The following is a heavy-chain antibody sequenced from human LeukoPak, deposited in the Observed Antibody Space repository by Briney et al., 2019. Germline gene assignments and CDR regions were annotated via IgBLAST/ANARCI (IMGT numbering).Heavy chain of an antibody. V-gene: IGHV1-24*01. D-gene: IGHD2-21*02. CDR2: FYPEDGET. J-gene: IGHJ4*02. Sequence: ASVKVSCKVSGYTLTELSMHWVRQAPGKGLELMGVFYPEDGETIYAKKFQGSVTMTEDTSTDTAYMELSSLRSEDTAVYYCATAVVTATTYYFDYWGQGTLVTVSS. CDR1: GYTLTELS. CDR3: ATAVVTATTYYFDY.